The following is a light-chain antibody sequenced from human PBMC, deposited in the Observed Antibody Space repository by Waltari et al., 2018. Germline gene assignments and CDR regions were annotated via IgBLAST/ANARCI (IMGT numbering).Light chain of an antibody. V-gene: IGLV7-46*01. CDR1: TGPVTRGHY. CDR2: ATS. CDR3: LISFGGAEEI. J-gene: IGLJ2*01. Sequence: QAVVTQEPSLTVSPGGTVTLTCASSTGPVTRGHYPYWFQQKPGQPPRTLIYATSNKHAGPPVRFSGSLLGGKAALTLSGAQPEDEADYYCLISFGGAEEIFGGGTKLTVL.